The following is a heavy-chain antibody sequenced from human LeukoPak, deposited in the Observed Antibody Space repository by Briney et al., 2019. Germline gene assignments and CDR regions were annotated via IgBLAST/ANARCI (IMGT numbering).Heavy chain of an antibody. J-gene: IGHJ4*02. CDR2: ISAYNGNT. Sequence: ASVKVSCKASGYTFTSYRINWVRQAPGQGLEWMGWISAYNGNTNYAQKLQGRVTMTTDTSTSTAYMELRSLRSDDTAVYYCAREGDYDSSGSNFDYWGQGTLVTVSS. D-gene: IGHD3-22*01. CDR1: GYTFTSYR. V-gene: IGHV1-18*01. CDR3: AREGDYDSSGSNFDY.